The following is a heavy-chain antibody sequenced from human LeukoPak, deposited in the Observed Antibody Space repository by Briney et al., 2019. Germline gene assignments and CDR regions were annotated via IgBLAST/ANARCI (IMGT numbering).Heavy chain of an antibody. CDR2: IRRSSSYI. J-gene: IGHJ3*02. Sequence: GGSLRLSCAASGFTLSSYSMKWVRQAPGKGLEWVSSIRRSSSYIYYADSVKGRFTISRDNAKNSRYLQMNSLRAEDTAGYYFARMSYCSSTSCYDGAFDIWGQGTMVTVSS. D-gene: IGHD2-2*01. CDR3: ARMSYCSSTSCYDGAFDI. V-gene: IGHV3-21*01. CDR1: GFTLSSYS.